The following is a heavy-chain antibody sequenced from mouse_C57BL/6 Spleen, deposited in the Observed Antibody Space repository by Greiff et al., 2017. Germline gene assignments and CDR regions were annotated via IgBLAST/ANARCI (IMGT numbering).Heavy chain of an antibody. CDR2: IDPEDGDT. CDR1: GFNIKDDY. V-gene: IGHV14-1*01. J-gene: IGHJ2*01. D-gene: IGHD2-4*01. Sequence: EVQLQQSGAELVRPGASVKLSCTASGFNIKDDYMHWVKQRPEQGLEWIGRIDPEDGDTEYASKFQGKATMTADTSSNTAYLQLSSLTSEDTAVYYCTTRGLPYYYDYWGQGTTLTVAS. CDR3: TTRGLPYYYDY.